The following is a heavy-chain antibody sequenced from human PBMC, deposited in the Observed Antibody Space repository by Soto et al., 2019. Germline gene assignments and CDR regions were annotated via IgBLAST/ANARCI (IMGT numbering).Heavy chain of an antibody. CDR2: IYYSGST. CDR3: ATYSGSYRFDY. CDR1: GGSISSGGYS. Sequence: SETLSLTCAVSGGSISSGGYSWSWIRQPPGKGLEWIGYIYYSGSTYYNPSLKSRVTISVDTSKNQFSLKLSSVTAADTAVYYCATYSGSYRFDYWGQGTLVTVSS. D-gene: IGHD1-26*01. V-gene: IGHV4-30-2*03. J-gene: IGHJ4*02.